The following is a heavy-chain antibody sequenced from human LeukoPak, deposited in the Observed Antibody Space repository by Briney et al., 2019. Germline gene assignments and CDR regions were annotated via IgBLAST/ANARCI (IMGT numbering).Heavy chain of an antibody. V-gene: IGHV4-59*01. D-gene: IGHD7-27*01. CDR3: ASNWGPFDI. Sequence: SETLSLTCSVSGGSISNYYWSWIRQPPGKGLEWIGYIFYSGSTNYNPSLKSRVTISVDTSKNQFSLKLSSVTATDTAVYYCASNWGPFDIWGQGTMVTVSS. CDR2: IFYSGST. CDR1: GGSISNYY. J-gene: IGHJ3*02.